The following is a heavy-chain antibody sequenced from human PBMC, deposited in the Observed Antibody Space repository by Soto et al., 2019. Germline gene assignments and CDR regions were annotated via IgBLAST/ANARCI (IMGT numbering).Heavy chain of an antibody. D-gene: IGHD6-19*01. Sequence: PSETLSLTCTVSGGSISSSSYYWGWIRQPPGKGLEWIGSIYYSGSTYYNPSLKSRVTISVDTSKNQFSLKLSSVTAADTAVYYCARRGYTAVAGYSDLDYWGQGTLVTVSS. V-gene: IGHV4-39*01. CDR1: GGSISSSSYY. CDR2: IYYSGST. CDR3: ARRGYTAVAGYSDLDY. J-gene: IGHJ4*02.